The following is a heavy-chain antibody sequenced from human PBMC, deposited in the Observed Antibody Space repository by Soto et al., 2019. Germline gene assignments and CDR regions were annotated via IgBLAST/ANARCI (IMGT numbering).Heavy chain of an antibody. CDR3: ARDRLVAATSAPPYYYFGMDV. CDR1: GFTFGSYS. CDR2: ISSSSSYT. J-gene: IGHJ6*02. V-gene: IGHV3-21*01. D-gene: IGHD2-15*01. Sequence: GGSLRLSCAASGFTFGSYSMSWVRQAPGKGLEWVSSISSSSSYTYYADSVKGRFTISRDNAKNSLYLQMNSLRAEDTAVYYCARDRLVAATSAPPYYYFGMDVWGQGTTVTVSS.